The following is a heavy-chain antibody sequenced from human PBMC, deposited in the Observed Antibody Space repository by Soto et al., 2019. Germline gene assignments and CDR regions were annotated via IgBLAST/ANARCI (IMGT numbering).Heavy chain of an antibody. CDR1: GGSISSGGYY. CDR3: AREPNVLSGVRALGGMDV. J-gene: IGHJ6*02. CDR2: IYYSGST. V-gene: IGHV4-31*03. Sequence: SLTCTVSGGSISSGGYYWSWIRQHPGKGLEWIGYIYYSGSTYYNPSLKSRVTISVDTSKNQFSLKLSSVTAADTAVYYCAREPNVLSGVRALGGMDVWGQGTTVTVSS. D-gene: IGHD3-10*01.